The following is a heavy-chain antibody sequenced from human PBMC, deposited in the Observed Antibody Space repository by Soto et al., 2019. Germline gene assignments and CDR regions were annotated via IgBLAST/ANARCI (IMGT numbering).Heavy chain of an antibody. D-gene: IGHD2-21*02. Sequence: ASVKVSCKASGYTFTSYGISWVRQAPGQGLEWMGWISAYNGNTNYAQKLQGRVTMTTDTSTSTAYMELRSLRSDDTAVYYCARDRTPYCGGDCYSLSFDYWGQGTLVTVSS. CDR2: ISAYNGNT. V-gene: IGHV1-18*04. J-gene: IGHJ4*02. CDR1: GYTFTSYG. CDR3: ARDRTPYCGGDCYSLSFDY.